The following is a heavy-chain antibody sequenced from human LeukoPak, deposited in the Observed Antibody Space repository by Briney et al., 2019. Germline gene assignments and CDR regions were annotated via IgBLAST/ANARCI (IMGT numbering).Heavy chain of an antibody. CDR1: GDSVSSNSAA. V-gene: IGHV6-1*01. Sequence: SQTLSLTCAISGDSVSSNSAAWNWIRQSPSRGLEWLGRTYYRSKWYNDYAVSVKSRITINPDTSKNQFSLQLNSVTPEDTAVYYCAKGKYYYDSSGYYYVFLYFDYWGQGTLVTVSS. D-gene: IGHD3-22*01. CDR3: AKGKYYYDSSGYYYVFLYFDY. CDR2: TYYRSKWYN. J-gene: IGHJ4*02.